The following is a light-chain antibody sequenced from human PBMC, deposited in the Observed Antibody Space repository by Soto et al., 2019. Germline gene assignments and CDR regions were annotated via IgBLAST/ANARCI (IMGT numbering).Light chain of an antibody. CDR3: QQFNSYPPYT. CDR2: DAS. CDR1: QGISSA. Sequence: AIQLTQSPSSLSASVGDRVTITCRASQGISSALAWYQQKPGKAPKLLIYDASSLESGVPSRFSGSGSGTDFTLTISSLQPEDFPTYYCQQFNSYPPYTFGQGTKLEIK. J-gene: IGKJ2*01. V-gene: IGKV1-13*02.